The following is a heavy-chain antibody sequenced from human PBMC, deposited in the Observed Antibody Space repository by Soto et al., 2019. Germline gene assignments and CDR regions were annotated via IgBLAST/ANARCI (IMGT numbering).Heavy chain of an antibody. J-gene: IGHJ6*02. Sequence: PGGSLRLSCAASGFTFSSHAMSWVRQAPGKGLEWVSAISGSGGSTYYADSVKGRFTISRDNSKNTLYLQMNSLRAEDTAVYYCARRITMVRDYYYYGMDVWGQGTTVTVSS. V-gene: IGHV3-23*01. CDR1: GFTFSSHA. CDR3: ARRITMVRDYYYYGMDV. CDR2: ISGSGGST. D-gene: IGHD3-10*01.